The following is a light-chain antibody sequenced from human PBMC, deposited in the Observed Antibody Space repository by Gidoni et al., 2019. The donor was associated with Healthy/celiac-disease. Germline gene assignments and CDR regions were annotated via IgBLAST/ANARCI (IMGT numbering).Light chain of an antibody. Sequence: ETVLTQSPATLSLSPGARATLSCRASQRVSSYLAWYQQKPGQAPRLLIYDASNRATGIPARFSGSGSGTDFTLTISSLEPEDFAVYYCQQRSNWPPTFGQGTKVEIK. CDR3: QQRSNWPPT. J-gene: IGKJ1*01. CDR2: DAS. V-gene: IGKV3-11*01. CDR1: QRVSSY.